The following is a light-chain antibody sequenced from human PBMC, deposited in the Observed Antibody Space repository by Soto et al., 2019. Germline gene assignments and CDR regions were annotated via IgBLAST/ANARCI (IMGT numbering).Light chain of an antibody. J-gene: IGKJ2*01. CDR2: GAS. Sequence: EVVMTQSLATLSVPPGERAILSCRASQSVGSNLAWYQQKPGQAPRLLIYGASTRATDIPARFSGSGSGTEFTLTISSLQSEDFAVYYCQQYNNWPYTFGQGTKLEIK. CDR1: QSVGSN. CDR3: QQYNNWPYT. V-gene: IGKV3-15*01.